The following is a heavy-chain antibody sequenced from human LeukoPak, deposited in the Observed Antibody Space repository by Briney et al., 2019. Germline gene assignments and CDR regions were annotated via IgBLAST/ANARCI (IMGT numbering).Heavy chain of an antibody. J-gene: IGHJ6*03. V-gene: IGHV4-38-2*02. CDR1: GYSISSGYY. CDR2: IYHSGST. Sequence: KPSETLSLTCTVSGYSISSGYYWGWIRQPPGKGLEWIGSIYHSGSTYYNPSLKSRVTISVDTSKNQFSLKLSSVTAADTAVYYCARERPARPYYYYMDVWGKGTTVTISS. CDR3: ARERPARPYYYYMDV.